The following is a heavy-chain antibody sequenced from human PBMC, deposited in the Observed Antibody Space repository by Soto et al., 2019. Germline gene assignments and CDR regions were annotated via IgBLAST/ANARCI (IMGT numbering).Heavy chain of an antibody. CDR3: AKPAGYCSSTSCPEEYYFDY. D-gene: IGHD2-2*01. Sequence: EVQLLESGGGLVPPGGSLRLSCAASGCTFSSYAMSWVRQAPGEGLEWGSAISGSGDSTYYADSVKGRFTISRDNSKNTLYLQMNSLRAEDTAVYYCAKPAGYCSSTSCPEEYYFDYWGQGTLVTVSS. CDR2: ISGSGDST. J-gene: IGHJ4*02. V-gene: IGHV3-23*01. CDR1: GCTFSSYA.